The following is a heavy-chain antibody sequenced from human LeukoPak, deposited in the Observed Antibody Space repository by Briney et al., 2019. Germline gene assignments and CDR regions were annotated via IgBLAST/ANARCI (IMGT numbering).Heavy chain of an antibody. CDR3: ARKPGIAVAGTRHTKRYYFDY. V-gene: IGHV4-34*01. CDR1: GGPFSGYY. CDR2: INHSGST. D-gene: IGHD6-19*01. J-gene: IGHJ4*02. Sequence: SETLSLTCAVYGGPFSGYYWSWIRQPPGKGLEWIGEINHSGSTNYNPSLKSRVTISVDTSKNQFSLKLSSVTAADTAVYYCARKPGIAVAGTRHTKRYYFDYWGQGTLVTVSS.